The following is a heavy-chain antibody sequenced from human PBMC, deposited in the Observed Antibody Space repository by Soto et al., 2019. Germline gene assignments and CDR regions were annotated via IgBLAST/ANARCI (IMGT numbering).Heavy chain of an antibody. CDR1: GGSFSGYY. D-gene: IGHD3-16*02. J-gene: IGHJ4*02. CDR2: INHSGST. V-gene: IGHV4-34*01. CDR3: ARRRDYVWGSYRYFDY. Sequence: QVQLQQWGAGLLKPSETLSLTCAVYGGSFSGYYWSWIRQPPGKGLEWLGEINHSGSTNYNPSLKSRVTISVDTSKNQFSLKLSSVTAADTAVYYCARRRDYVWGSYRYFDYWGQGTLVTVSS.